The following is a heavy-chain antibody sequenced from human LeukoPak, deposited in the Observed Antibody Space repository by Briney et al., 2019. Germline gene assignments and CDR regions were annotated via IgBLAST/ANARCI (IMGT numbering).Heavy chain of an antibody. Sequence: GGSLRLTCAASGFTFGSYSMNWVRQAPGKGLEWISYTSNTGSTIYYADSVKGRFTISRDNAKNSLYLQMNSLRDEDTAVYYCARTYSGTYYVFDYWGQGTLVTVSS. CDR3: ARTYSGTYYVFDY. D-gene: IGHD1-26*01. J-gene: IGHJ4*02. CDR2: TSNTGSTI. V-gene: IGHV3-48*02. CDR1: GFTFGSYS.